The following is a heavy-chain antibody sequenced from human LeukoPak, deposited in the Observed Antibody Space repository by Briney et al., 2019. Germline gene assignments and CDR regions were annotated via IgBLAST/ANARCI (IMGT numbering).Heavy chain of an antibody. CDR1: GFTLSSYA. D-gene: IGHD1-1*01. J-gene: IGHJ6*03. V-gene: IGHV3-23*01. CDR3: ARIRRQRFTVVQAYYYYMDV. CDR2: ISVSGNT. Sequence: PGGSLRLSCAASGFTLSSYAMSWVRQGPGKGLEGVSAISVSGNTYHADSVKGRCTISRDNAKNSQYLQMNSLRAEDTAMYYCARIRRQRFTVVQAYYYYMDVWGKGTTVTISS.